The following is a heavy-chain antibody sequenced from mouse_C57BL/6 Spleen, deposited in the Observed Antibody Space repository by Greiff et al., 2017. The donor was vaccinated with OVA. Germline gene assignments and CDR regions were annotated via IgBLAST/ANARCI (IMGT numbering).Heavy chain of an antibody. CDR2: INPSNGGT. CDR1: GYTFTSYW. J-gene: IGHJ1*03. Sequence: QVQLQQPGTDLVKPGASVKLSFKASGYTFTSYWMHWVKQRPGQGLEWIGNINPSNGGTNYNEKFKSKATLTVDKSSSTAYMQLSSLTSEDSAVYYCARSPYYYGSSLYWYFDVWGTGTTVTVSS. V-gene: IGHV1-53*01. CDR3: ARSPYYYGSSLYWYFDV. D-gene: IGHD1-1*01.